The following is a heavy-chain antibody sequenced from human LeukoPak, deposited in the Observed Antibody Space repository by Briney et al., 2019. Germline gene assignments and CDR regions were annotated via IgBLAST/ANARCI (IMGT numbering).Heavy chain of an antibody. CDR1: GFTFVSYE. CDR3: ARDNMGFDY. J-gene: IGHJ4*02. D-gene: IGHD2/OR15-2a*01. Sequence: GGSLRLSCAASGFTFVSYEMTWVRQAPGKGLEWLSKLSNSGSIMYYADSVKGRFTISRDNAKNSRDLQIDSLRAEDTAVYDCARDNMGFDYWGQGTLVTVYS. V-gene: IGHV3-48*03. CDR2: LSNSGSIM.